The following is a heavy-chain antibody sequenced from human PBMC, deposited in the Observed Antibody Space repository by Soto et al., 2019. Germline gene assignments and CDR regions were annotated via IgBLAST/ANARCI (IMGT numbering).Heavy chain of an antibody. V-gene: IGHV1-46*01. CDR3: ARGLYYYDSSGYYGGWFDP. D-gene: IGHD3-22*01. Sequence: ASVKVSCKASGYTFTSYYMHWLRQAPGQGLEWMGIINPSGGSTSYAQKFQGRVTMTRDTSTSTVYMELSSLRSEDTAVYYCARGLYYYDSSGYYGGWFDPWGQGTLVTVSS. CDR1: GYTFTSYY. CDR2: INPSGGST. J-gene: IGHJ5*02.